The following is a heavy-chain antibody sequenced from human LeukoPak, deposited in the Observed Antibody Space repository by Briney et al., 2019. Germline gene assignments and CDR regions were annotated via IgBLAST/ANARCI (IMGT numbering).Heavy chain of an antibody. J-gene: IGHJ6*02. CDR1: GGTFSSYA. D-gene: IGHD6-6*01. V-gene: IGHV1-69*04. CDR2: IIPILGIA. CDR3: ARAQSYSSSSTRLYYYYYGMDV. Sequence: APVKVSCKASGGTFSSYAISWVRQAPGQGLEWMGRIIPILGIANYAQKFQGRVTITADKSTSTAYMELSSLRSEDTAVYYCARAQSYSSSSTRLYYYYYGMDVWGQGTTVTVSS.